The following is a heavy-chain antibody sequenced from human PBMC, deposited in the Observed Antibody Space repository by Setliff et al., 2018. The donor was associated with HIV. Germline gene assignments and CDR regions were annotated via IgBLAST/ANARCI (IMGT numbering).Heavy chain of an antibody. Sequence: SETLSLTCAVSGGSISSTNWWSWVRQPPGKGLEWIGEISHSGTTNYNPSLKSRVTISVDKSKNQFSLKLTSVTAADTAVYYCARQDGALTGRYFYYYMNVWGKGTTVTVSS. CDR1: GGSISSTNW. V-gene: IGHV4-4*02. D-gene: IGHD3-9*01. J-gene: IGHJ6*03. CDR3: ARQDGALTGRYFYYYMNV. CDR2: ISHSGTT.